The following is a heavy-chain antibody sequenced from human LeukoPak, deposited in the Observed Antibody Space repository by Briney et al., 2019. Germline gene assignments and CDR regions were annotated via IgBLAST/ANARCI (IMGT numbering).Heavy chain of an antibody. V-gene: IGHV1-69*05. J-gene: IGHJ4*02. D-gene: IGHD6-19*01. CDR2: IIPIFGTA. CDR3: ASGRGQWLD. Sequence: ASVKVSCKASGYTFTSYDINWVRQAPGQGLEWMGRIIPIFGTANYAQKFQGRVTITTDESTSTAYMELSSLRSEDTAVYYCASGRGQWLDWGQGTLVTVSS. CDR1: GYTFTSYD.